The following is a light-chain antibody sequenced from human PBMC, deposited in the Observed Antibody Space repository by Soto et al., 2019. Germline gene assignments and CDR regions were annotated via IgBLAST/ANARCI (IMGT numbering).Light chain of an antibody. V-gene: IGKV1-39*01. CDR2: ATS. Sequence: DIQMTQSPSSLSASVGDRVTIACRASQSIAGFLNWYQQKPGKAPDLLIYATSSLHSGVTPRFSGSGCGADFNLTISPLQPEDSATYFCQQTFNNPTFGPGT. J-gene: IGKJ3*01. CDR1: QSIAGF. CDR3: QQTFNNPT.